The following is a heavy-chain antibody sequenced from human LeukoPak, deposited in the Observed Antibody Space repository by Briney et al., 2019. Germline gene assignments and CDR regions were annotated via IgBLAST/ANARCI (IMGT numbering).Heavy chain of an antibody. CDR1: GFTFTNAW. CDR2: IKSKTDGETT. J-gene: IGHJ4*02. D-gene: IGHD3-10*01. Sequence: GGSLRLSCVDSGFTFTNAWMSWVRQAPGKGLEWIGRIKSKTDGETTNYAEPVRGRFTISRDDSKSAVYLQMNSLKIENTAVYYCTTDLGTYYHGSQRLIPIDYWGQGTLVTVSS. CDR3: TTDLGTYYHGSQRLIPIDY. V-gene: IGHV3-15*01.